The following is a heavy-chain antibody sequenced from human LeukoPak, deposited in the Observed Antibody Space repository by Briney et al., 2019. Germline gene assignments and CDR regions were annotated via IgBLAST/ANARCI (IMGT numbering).Heavy chain of an antibody. CDR2: ISGYNGNT. D-gene: IGHD3-10*01. CDR3: ARSDISIVRGAMV. J-gene: IGHJ4*02. Sequence: VASVKVSCKASGGTFSSYAISWVRQAPGQGLEWMGWISGYNGNTNYAQKFQGRITMTTETSTSTAYMELRSLRSDDTAVYYCARSDISIVRGAMVWGQGTLVIVSS. V-gene: IGHV1-18*01. CDR1: GGTFSSYA.